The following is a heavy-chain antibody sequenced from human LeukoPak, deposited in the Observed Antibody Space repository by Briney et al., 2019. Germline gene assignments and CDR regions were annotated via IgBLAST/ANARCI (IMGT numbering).Heavy chain of an antibody. Sequence: SETLSLTCTVSGGSISSYYWSWIRQPPGKGLEWIGYIYYSGSTNYNPSLKSRVTISVDTSKNQFSLKLSSVTAADTAVYYCARGPPPITYYDSRVANWFDPWGQGTLVTVSS. CDR3: ARGPPPITYYDSRVANWFDP. J-gene: IGHJ5*02. CDR1: GGSISSYY. CDR2: IYYSGST. V-gene: IGHV4-59*01. D-gene: IGHD3-22*01.